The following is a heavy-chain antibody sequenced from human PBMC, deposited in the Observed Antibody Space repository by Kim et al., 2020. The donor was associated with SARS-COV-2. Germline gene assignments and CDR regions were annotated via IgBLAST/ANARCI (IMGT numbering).Heavy chain of an antibody. V-gene: IGHV3-7*05. CDR2: GRPDGRDS. CDR1: GFSFSDYW. J-gene: IGHJ5*02. CDR3: ARQGNADR. Sequence: GGSLRLSWGASGFSFSDYWLHSLRHCSGKGQEMVKTGRPDGRDSGYVDSVKGRFTISRDNAKTSLYLQMNSLRVDDTAVYFCARQGNADRWGQGTLVTVSS.